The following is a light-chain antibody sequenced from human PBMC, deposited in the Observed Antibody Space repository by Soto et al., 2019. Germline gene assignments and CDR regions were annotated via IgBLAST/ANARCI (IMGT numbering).Light chain of an antibody. CDR3: LQDYDYPLT. J-gene: IGKJ4*01. Sequence: AIQVTQSPYSLSASVGDRVTITCRASQGIRNDLGWYQQKPGKPPKLLIYATSRLQSGVPSRFSGSGSGTDFTLTISSLQPEDFATYYCLQDYDYPLTFGGGTKVQIK. CDR1: QGIRND. V-gene: IGKV1-6*01. CDR2: ATS.